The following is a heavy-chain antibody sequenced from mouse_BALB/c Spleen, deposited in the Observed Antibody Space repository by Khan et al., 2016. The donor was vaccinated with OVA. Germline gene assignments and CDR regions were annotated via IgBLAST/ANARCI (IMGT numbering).Heavy chain of an antibody. Sequence: EVQRVESGPELVKPGASVKMSCKASGYTFTNYVLHWVKQKPGQGLEWIGYINPYNGGTKYNEKFKGKATLASERSSITAYMELSSLTSEDSAVYYCARGNWQSYYFDYWGQGTTLTLSS. CDR3: ARGNWQSYYFDY. J-gene: IGHJ2*01. CDR1: GYTFTNYV. CDR2: INPYNGGT. D-gene: IGHD4-1*01. V-gene: IGHV1S136*01.